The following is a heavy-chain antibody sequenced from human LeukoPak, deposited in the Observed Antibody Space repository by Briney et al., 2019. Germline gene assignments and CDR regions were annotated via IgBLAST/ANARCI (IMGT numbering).Heavy chain of an antibody. CDR3: AKYLTEWPRGAGFDY. Sequence: PGGSLRLSCAASGFTFDDYAMHWVRQAPGKGLEWVSGISWNSGSIVYADSVKGRFTISRDNAKNSLYLQMNSLRAEDTAVYYCAKYLTEWPRGAGFDYWGQGTLVTVSS. J-gene: IGHJ4*02. V-gene: IGHV3-9*01. D-gene: IGHD3-3*01. CDR2: ISWNSGSI. CDR1: GFTFDDYA.